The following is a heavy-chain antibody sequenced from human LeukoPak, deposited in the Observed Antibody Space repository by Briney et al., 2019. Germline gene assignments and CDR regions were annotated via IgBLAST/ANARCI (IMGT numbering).Heavy chain of an antibody. CDR3: ARDEGDYSSGWYFDY. CDR1: GFTFSSYS. CDR2: ISSSSSYI. Sequence: GGSLRLSCAASGFTFSSYSMNWVRKAPGKGLEWVSSISSSSSYIYYADSVKGRFTISRDNAKNSLYLQMNSLRAEDTAVYYCARDEGDYSSGWYFDYWGQGTRVTVSS. D-gene: IGHD6-19*01. J-gene: IGHJ4*02. V-gene: IGHV3-21*01.